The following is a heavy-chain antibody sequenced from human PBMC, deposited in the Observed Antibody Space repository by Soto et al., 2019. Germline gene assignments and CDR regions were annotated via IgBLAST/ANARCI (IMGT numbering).Heavy chain of an antibody. J-gene: IGHJ6*03. V-gene: IGHV3-11*01. CDR2: ISGSGSTI. CDR3: AKGGDYDFWSGFEDYYYYMDV. D-gene: IGHD3-3*01. CDR1: GFHFSDYY. Sequence: GGSLRLSCAASGFHFSDYYMSWIRPEPGKGLEWVSYISGSGSTIYYADSVKGRFTISRDNAKNTLYLQMNSLRAEDTAVYYCAKGGDYDFWSGFEDYYYYMDVWGKGTTVTVSS.